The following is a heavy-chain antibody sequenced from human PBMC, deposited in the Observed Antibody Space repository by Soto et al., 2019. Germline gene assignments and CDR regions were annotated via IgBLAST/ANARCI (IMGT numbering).Heavy chain of an antibody. CDR2: IIPIFGTA. V-gene: IGHV1-69*13. CDR3: ASGYSYGGLDS. J-gene: IGHJ4*02. D-gene: IGHD5-18*01. CDR1: GGTFSSYP. Sequence: SVKVSCKASGGTFSSYPINWVRQAPGQGLEWMGEIIPIFGTANYAQKFQGRVTITADESTSTAYMELSSLRSDDTAVYYCASGYSYGGLDSWGQGPLVTVSS.